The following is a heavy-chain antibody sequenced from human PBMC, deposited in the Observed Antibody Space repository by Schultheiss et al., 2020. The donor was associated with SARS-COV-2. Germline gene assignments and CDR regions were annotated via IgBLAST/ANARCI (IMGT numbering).Heavy chain of an antibody. D-gene: IGHD6-13*01. CDR3: ARAVGGGSSSWYGGYGDFDY. J-gene: IGHJ4*02. CDR2: INPNSGGT. V-gene: IGHV1-2*04. CDR1: GYTFTGYY. Sequence: ASVKVSCKASGYTFTGYYMHWVRQAPGQGLEWMGWINPNSGGTNYAQKFQGWVTMTRDTSISTAYMELSRLRSDDTAVYYCARAVGGGSSSWYGGYGDFDYWGQGIPVTVSS.